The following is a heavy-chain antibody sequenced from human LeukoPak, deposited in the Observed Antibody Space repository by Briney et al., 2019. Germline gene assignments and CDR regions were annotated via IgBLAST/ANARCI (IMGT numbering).Heavy chain of an antibody. Sequence: GASVKVSGKASGYTFTGYYMHWVRQAPGQGLEWMGWINPNSGGTNYAQKFQGRVTMTRDTSISTAYMELSRLRSDDTAVYYCARVGIGGLMVYAIYNYFDYWGQGTLVTVSS. CDR2: INPNSGGT. V-gene: IGHV1-2*02. D-gene: IGHD2-8*01. CDR1: GYTFTGYY. J-gene: IGHJ4*02. CDR3: ARVGIGGLMVYAIYNYFDY.